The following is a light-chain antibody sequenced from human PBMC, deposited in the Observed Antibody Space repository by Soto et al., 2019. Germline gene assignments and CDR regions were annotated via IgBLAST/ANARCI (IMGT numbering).Light chain of an antibody. Sequence: EIVLTQSPGTLSLSPGERATLSCRASQSVSSSYLAWYQQKPGQAPRLLIYDASNRATGIPARFSGSGSGTDFTLTISSLEPEDFAVYYCQQRSNCPLTFGGGTKVDIK. CDR1: QSVSSSY. V-gene: IGKV3-11*01. J-gene: IGKJ4*01. CDR2: DAS. CDR3: QQRSNCPLT.